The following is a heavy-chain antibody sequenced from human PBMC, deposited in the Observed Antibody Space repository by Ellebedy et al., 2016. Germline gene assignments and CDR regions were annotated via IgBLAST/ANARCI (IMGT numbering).Heavy chain of an antibody. CDR1: GFTFSNAW. J-gene: IGHJ4*02. CDR3: TTVYRYNYDSV. V-gene: IGHV3-15*01. Sequence: GESLKISCAASGFTFSNAWMNWVRQAPGKGLEWVGRIKSKTDGGAADYAAPVKVRFTISRDDSKNTLYPQMNSLKTEDTAVYFCTTVYRYNYDSVWGQGTLVTVSS. CDR2: IKSKTDGGAA. D-gene: IGHD5-18*01.